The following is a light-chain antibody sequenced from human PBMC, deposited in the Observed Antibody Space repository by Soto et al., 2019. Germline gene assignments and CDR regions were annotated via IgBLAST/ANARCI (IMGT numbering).Light chain of an antibody. CDR1: QGVVTNY. CDR3: QQYGSSGT. J-gene: IGKJ1*01. CDR2: GES. V-gene: IGKV3-20*01. Sequence: EIVLTQSPGTFSLSPGERAPPPCRAGQGVVTNYLAWYRQKPGQAPRLLIYGESNRATGIPDRFSGSGSGTDFTLTISRLEPEDFAVYYCQQYGSSGTFGQGTKVEIK.